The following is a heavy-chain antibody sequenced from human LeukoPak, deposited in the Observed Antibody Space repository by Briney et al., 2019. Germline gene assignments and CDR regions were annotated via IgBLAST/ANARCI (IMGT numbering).Heavy chain of an antibody. CDR2: IYYSGTT. V-gene: IGHV4-31*03. Sequence: SETLSLTCTVSGGSISSGGYYWSWIRQHPGKGLEWIGYIYYSGTTYYNPSLKSRVTISVDTSKTQFSLKLSSVTAADTAAYYCARDRLHCSSTSRYLSNYYYYYGMDVWGQGTTVTVSS. D-gene: IGHD2-2*01. CDR3: ARDRLHCSSTSRYLSNYYYYYGMDV. CDR1: GGSISSGGYY. J-gene: IGHJ6*02.